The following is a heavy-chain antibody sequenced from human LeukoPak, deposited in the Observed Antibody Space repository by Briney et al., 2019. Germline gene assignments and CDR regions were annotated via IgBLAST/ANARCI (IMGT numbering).Heavy chain of an antibody. D-gene: IGHD3-16*01. CDR1: GGSISSSSYY. Sequence: SETLSLTCTVSGGSISSSSYYWGWIRQPPGKGLEWIGSIYHSGSTYYNPSLKSRVTISVDTSKNQFSLKLSSVTAADTAVYYCARDLLGLGEFAENWFDPWGQGTLVTVSS. CDR3: ARDLLGLGEFAENWFDP. CDR2: IYHSGST. J-gene: IGHJ5*02. V-gene: IGHV4-39*07.